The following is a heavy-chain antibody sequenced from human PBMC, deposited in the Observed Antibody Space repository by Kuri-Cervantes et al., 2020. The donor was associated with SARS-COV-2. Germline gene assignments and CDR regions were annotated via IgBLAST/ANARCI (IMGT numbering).Heavy chain of an antibody. V-gene: IGHV1-46*01. D-gene: IGHD6-19*01. CDR2: INPSGGST. Sequence: ASVKVSCKASGYTFTSYYMHWVRQAPGQGLEWMGIINPSGGSTSYAQKFQGRVTMTEDTSTDTAYMELSSLRSEDTAVYYCATALAVAGTTNSYYYYYGMDVWGQGTTVTVSS. CDR1: GYTFTSYY. CDR3: ATALAVAGTTNSYYYYYGMDV. J-gene: IGHJ6*02.